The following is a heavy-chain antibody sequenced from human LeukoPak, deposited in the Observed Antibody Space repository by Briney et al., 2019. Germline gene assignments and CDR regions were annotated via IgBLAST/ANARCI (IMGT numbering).Heavy chain of an antibody. J-gene: IGHJ4*02. D-gene: IGHD4-17*01. V-gene: IGHV3-23*01. Sequence: PGGCLRLSCAASGFTFSSYAMNWVRQAPGKGLEWVSAISGSGGSTYYADSVKGRFTISRDNSENTLYLQMNSLRAEDTAVYYCATPMTTVTEGDYWGQGTLVTVS. CDR2: ISGSGGST. CDR3: ATPMTTVTEGDY. CDR1: GFTFSSYA.